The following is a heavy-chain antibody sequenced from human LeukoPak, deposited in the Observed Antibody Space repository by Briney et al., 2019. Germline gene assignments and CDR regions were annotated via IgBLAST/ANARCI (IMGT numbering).Heavy chain of an antibody. CDR1: RFTFSNYG. CDR3: AKSSYYDTSGSYREYYFDY. J-gene: IGHJ4*02. V-gene: IGHV3-23*01. D-gene: IGHD3-22*01. Sequence: GGSLRLSCAVSRFTFSNYGMSWVRQAPGKGLEWVSAISGSGGSTYYADSVKGRFTISRDNSKNTLYLQMNSLRAEDTALYYCAKSSYYDTSGSYREYYFDYWGQGALVTVSS. CDR2: ISGSGGST.